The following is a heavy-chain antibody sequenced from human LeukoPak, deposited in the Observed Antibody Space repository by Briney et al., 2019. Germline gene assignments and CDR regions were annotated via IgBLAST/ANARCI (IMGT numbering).Heavy chain of an antibody. Sequence: PGGSLRLSCAASGFTFSSYEMNWVRQAPGKGLEWVSYISSSGSTIYYADSVKGRFTISRDNAKNSLYLQMNSLSAEDTAVYYCARFSAYCGGDCQKFDYWGQGTLVTVST. J-gene: IGHJ4*02. V-gene: IGHV3-48*03. D-gene: IGHD2-21*02. CDR1: GFTFSSYE. CDR3: ARFSAYCGGDCQKFDY. CDR2: ISSSGSTI.